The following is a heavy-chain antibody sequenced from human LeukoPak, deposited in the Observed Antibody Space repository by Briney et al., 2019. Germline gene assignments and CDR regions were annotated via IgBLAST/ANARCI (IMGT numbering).Heavy chain of an antibody. CDR3: ARLWSRRFGELSS. CDR1: GGTYCSYA. J-gene: IGHJ5*02. Sequence: ASVKVSCKASGGTYCSYAISWVRQAPGQGLEWMGRIIPILGIANYAQKFQGRVTITADKSTSTAYMQLSSLRSEDTAVYYCARLWSRRFGELSSWGQGTLVTVSS. V-gene: IGHV1-69*04. CDR2: IIPILGIA. D-gene: IGHD3-10*01.